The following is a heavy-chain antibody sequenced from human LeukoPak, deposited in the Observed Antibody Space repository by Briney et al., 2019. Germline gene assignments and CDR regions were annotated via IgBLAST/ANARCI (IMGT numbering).Heavy chain of an antibody. Sequence: SETLSLTCTVSGGSISSSSYYWGWIRQPPGKGLEWIGSIYYSGSTNYNLSLKSRVTMSVDTSKNQFSLKLSSVTAADTAVYYCARDLKNWFDPWGQGTLVTVSS. V-gene: IGHV4-39*07. CDR3: ARDLKNWFDP. CDR1: GGSISSSSYY. CDR2: IYYSGST. J-gene: IGHJ5*02.